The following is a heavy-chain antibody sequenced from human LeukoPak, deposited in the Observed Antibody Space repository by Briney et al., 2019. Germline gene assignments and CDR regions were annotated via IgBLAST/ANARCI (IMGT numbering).Heavy chain of an antibody. CDR1: GGSISSYY. Sequence: SETLSLTCSVSGGSISSYYWSWIRQPPGKGLEWIGYIYYSGSTNYNPSLKSRVTMSVGTSKNQFSLNLYSVTAADTAVYYCARDNNGFYTLHLWGQGTLVIVSS. J-gene: IGHJ4*02. CDR3: ARDNNGFYTLHL. D-gene: IGHD3-3*01. CDR2: IYYSGST. V-gene: IGHV4-59*01.